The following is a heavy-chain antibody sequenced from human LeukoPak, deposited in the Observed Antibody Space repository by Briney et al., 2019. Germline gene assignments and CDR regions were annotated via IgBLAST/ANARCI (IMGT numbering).Heavy chain of an antibody. V-gene: IGHV3-23*01. CDR3: AKVRAPSGWFNSDY. D-gene: IGHD6-19*01. J-gene: IGHJ4*02. CDR2: ISGSGDST. CDR1: GFSFSNYV. Sequence: GGSLRLSCAASGFSFSNYVMNWVRQAPGKGLEWVSGISGSGDSTYYADSVKGRFTISRDNSKNTLFLQMNSLRAEDTAAYYCAKVRAPSGWFNSDYWGQGTLVTVSS.